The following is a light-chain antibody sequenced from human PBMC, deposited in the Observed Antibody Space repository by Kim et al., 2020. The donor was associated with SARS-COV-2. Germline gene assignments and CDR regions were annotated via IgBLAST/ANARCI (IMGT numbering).Light chain of an antibody. CDR1: SSDVGGYNF. CDR3: SSYTSANTVV. Sequence: GQSINISFTGTSSDVGGYNFVSWYQQHPGQVPKLMIYDVSDRPSGVSNRLSGSKSGETASLTISGLQAEYESDYYCSSYTSANTVVFGGGTQLTVL. V-gene: IGLV2-14*03. J-gene: IGLJ2*01. CDR2: DVS.